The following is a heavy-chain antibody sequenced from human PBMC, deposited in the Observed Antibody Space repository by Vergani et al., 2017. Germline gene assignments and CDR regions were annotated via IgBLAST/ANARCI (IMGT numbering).Heavy chain of an antibody. V-gene: IGHV5-51*01. CDR1: EYSFGNYW. CDR2: IYPADSDT. CDR3: ARHATYTES. J-gene: IGHJ4*02. Sequence: EVELVQSGPEMRKPGESLKISCKGSEYSFGNYWIGWVRQMPGKGLEWMGIIYPADSDTRYSPSFQGHVTISAGKSISTAFLQWDSLKASDTALYYCARHATYTESGGQGTRVTVS.